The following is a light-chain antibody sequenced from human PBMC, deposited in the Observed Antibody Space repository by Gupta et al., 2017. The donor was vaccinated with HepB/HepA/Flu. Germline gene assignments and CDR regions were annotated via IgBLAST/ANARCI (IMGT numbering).Light chain of an antibody. CDR2: KAS. CDR3: QQYSSDSRT. J-gene: IGKJ1*01. V-gene: IGKV1-5*03. CDR1: QSISSW. Sequence: DIQMTQSPSTLSASVGDRVTITCRASQSISSWLAWYQQKPGKAPKLLIYKASSLETGVPSRFSGSGSGTEFTLTISSLQPDDFGTYYCQQYSSDSRTFGQGTKVEIK.